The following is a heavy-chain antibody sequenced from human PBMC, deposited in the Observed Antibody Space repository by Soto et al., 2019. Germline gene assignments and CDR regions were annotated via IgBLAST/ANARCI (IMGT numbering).Heavy chain of an antibody. V-gene: IGHV3-30-3*01. D-gene: IGHD2-2*01. CDR1: GFTFSSYA. CDR2: ISYDGSNK. Sequence: QPGGSLRLSCAASGFTFSSYAMHWVRHAPGKGLEWVAVISYDGSNKYYADSVKGRFTISRDNSKNTLYLQMNSLRAEGTAVYYCARSPRDIVVVPAARGKIAAAGTGTPDYWGQGT. J-gene: IGHJ4*02. CDR3: ARSPRDIVVVPAARGKIAAAGTGTPDY.